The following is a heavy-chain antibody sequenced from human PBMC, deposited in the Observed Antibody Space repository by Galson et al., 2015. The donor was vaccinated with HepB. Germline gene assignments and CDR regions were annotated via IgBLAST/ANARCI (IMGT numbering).Heavy chain of an antibody. D-gene: IGHD2-21*02. V-gene: IGHV1-18*01. Sequence: SVKVSCKASGYTFTSYGISWVRQAPGQGLEWMGWISAYNGNTNYAQKLQGRVTMTTDTSTSTAYMELRSLRSDDTAVYYCARVQDCGGDCYSFDYWGQGTLVTVSS. CDR2: ISAYNGNT. J-gene: IGHJ4*02. CDR1: GYTFTSYG. CDR3: ARVQDCGGDCYSFDY.